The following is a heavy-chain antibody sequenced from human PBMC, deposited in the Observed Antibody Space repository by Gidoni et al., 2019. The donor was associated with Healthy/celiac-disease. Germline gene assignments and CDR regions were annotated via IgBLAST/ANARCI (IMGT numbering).Heavy chain of an antibody. CDR2: ISGSGGST. CDR3: AKWARDDFWSGYYTGDY. V-gene: IGHV3-23*01. Sequence: EVQLLESGGGLVQPGGSLRLSCAASGFTFSSYAMRWVRQAPGKGLEWVSAISGSGGSTYYADSVKGRFTISRDNSKNTLYLQMNSLRAEDTAVYYCAKWARDDFWSGYYTGDYWGQGTLVTVSS. CDR1: GFTFSSYA. D-gene: IGHD3-3*01. J-gene: IGHJ4*02.